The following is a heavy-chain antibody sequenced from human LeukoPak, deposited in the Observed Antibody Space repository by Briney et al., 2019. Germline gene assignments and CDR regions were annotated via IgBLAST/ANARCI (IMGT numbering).Heavy chain of an antibody. J-gene: IGHJ4*02. CDR1: GFTFSSYA. CDR2: ISYDGSNK. V-gene: IGHV3-30-3*01. Sequence: PGRSLRLSCAASGFTFSSYAMHWVRQAPGKGLEWVAVISYDGSNKYYADSVKGRFTISRDNSKNTLYLQMNSLRAEDTAVYYCARSIVGATGFDYWGQGTLVTVSS. CDR3: ARSIVGATGFDY. D-gene: IGHD1-26*01.